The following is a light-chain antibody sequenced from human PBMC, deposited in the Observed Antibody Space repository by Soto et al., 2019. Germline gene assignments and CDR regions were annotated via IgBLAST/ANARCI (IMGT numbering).Light chain of an antibody. J-gene: IGKJ2*01. CDR2: APS. CDR1: QGISHY. Sequence: DIQMTQSPSSLSASVGDRVTITCRASQGISHYLAWYQRKPGKVPKLLIYAPSTLQSGVPSRFSGSGSGTNFTLSISSLQPEDVATYYCQKYNSAPQTFGQGTKLEIK. CDR3: QKYNSAPQT. V-gene: IGKV1-27*01.